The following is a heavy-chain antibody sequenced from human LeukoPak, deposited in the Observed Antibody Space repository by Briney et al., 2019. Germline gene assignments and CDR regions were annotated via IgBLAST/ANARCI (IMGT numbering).Heavy chain of an antibody. CDR1: GYSFTNYW. CDR3: ARLSAKYYGSGRGWFDP. Sequence: GESLKISCKGSGYSFTNYWIGWVRQMPGKGLEWMGIIYPGDSGTRYSPSFQGQVTTSADKSISTAYLQWSSLKASDTAMYYCARLSAKYYGSGRGWFDPWGQGTLVTVSS. V-gene: IGHV5-51*01. J-gene: IGHJ5*02. D-gene: IGHD3-10*01. CDR2: IYPGDSGT.